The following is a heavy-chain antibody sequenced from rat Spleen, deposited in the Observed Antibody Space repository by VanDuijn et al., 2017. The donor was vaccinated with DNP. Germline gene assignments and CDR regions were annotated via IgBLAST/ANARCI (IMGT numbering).Heavy chain of an antibody. V-gene: IGHV4-2*01. J-gene: IGHJ2*01. CDR1: GFNFNDYW. CDR3: ARHGRRLFDY. D-gene: IGHD1-11*01. Sequence: EVKLVESGGGLVQPGRSLKLSCVASGFNFNDYWMGWVRQTPGKGLEWIGEINADSRTINYSPSLKDQFTISRDNAESTLYLQMNSLRSEDMATYFCARHGRRLFDYWGQGVMVTVSS. CDR2: INADSRTI.